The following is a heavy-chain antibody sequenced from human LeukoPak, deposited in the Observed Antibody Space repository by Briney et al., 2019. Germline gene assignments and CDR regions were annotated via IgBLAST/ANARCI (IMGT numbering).Heavy chain of an antibody. CDR3: AGLEGRYSTDWFYFFDY. D-gene: IGHD6-19*01. J-gene: IGHJ4*02. Sequence: SETLSLTCAVSGGSISSLNSWSWLRQPPGKGLEWVGEMYLDGRTNFHPSVRGRVTIFIDKPKNQLSLQLTSVTAADTAVYYCAGLEGRYSTDWFYFFDYWGQGALVTVSS. CDR2: MYLDGRT. V-gene: IGHV4-4*02. CDR1: GGSISSLNS.